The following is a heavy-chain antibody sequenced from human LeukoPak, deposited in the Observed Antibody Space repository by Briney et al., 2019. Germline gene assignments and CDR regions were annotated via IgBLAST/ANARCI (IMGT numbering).Heavy chain of an antibody. CDR3: ARDVYCINGVCYSAFDI. J-gene: IGHJ3*02. Sequence: SETLSLTCAVSGGSVSHSNWWTWVRQSPGKGLEWIGEVHPSEGTNYNPSLKSRVTISIDTSKNQFSLRLSSVTAADTAVYYCARDVYCINGVCYSAFDIWGQGTMVSVSS. CDR1: GGSVSHSNW. V-gene: IGHV4-4*02. CDR2: VHPSEGT. D-gene: IGHD2-8*01.